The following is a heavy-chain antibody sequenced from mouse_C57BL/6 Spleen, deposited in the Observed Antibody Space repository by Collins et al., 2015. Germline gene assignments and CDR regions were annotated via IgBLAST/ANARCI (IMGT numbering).Heavy chain of an antibody. CDR2: IDPSDSYT. J-gene: IGHJ3*01. Sequence: QVQLQQPGAELVKPGASVKLSCKASGYTFTSYWTHWVKQRPGQGLEWVGEIDPSDSYTNYNQKFKGKATLTVDKSSSTAYMQLSSLTSEDSAVYYCARSARATPAYWGQVTLVTVSA. CDR3: ARSARATPAY. V-gene: IGHV1-69*02. D-gene: IGHD3-1*01. CDR1: GYTFTSYW.